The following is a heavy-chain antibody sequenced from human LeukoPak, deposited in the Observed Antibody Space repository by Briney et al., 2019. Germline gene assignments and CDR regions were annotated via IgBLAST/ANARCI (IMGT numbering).Heavy chain of an antibody. CDR1: GYSISSGYY. CDR3: ARVRIPTVTTGVHYFDY. V-gene: IGHV3-11*04. J-gene: IGHJ4*02. Sequence: PSETLSLTCAVSGYSISSGYYWGWIRQAPGKGLEWVSYISSSGSTIYYADSVKGRFTISRDNAKNSLYLEMNSLRAEDTAVYYCARVRIPTVTTGVHYFDYWGQGTLVTVSS. D-gene: IGHD4-17*01. CDR2: ISSSGSTI.